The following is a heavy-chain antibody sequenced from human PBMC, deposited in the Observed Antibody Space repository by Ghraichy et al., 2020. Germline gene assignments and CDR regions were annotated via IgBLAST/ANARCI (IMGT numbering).Heavy chain of an antibody. J-gene: IGHJ4*02. CDR3: ARHRGSSWYDVDWSIDY. Sequence: SETLSLTCTVSGGSISSYYWSWIRQPPGKGLEWIGYIYYSGSTNYNPSLKSRVTISVDTSKNQFSLKLSSVTAADTAVYYCARHRGSSWYDVDWSIDYWGQGTLVTVSS. V-gene: IGHV4-59*08. D-gene: IGHD6-13*01. CDR2: IYYSGST. CDR1: GGSISSYY.